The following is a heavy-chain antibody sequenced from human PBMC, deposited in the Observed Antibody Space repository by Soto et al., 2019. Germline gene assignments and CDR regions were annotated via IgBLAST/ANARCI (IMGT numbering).Heavy chain of an antibody. CDR3: ARGYGSGSEFYYFDY. CDR2: INHSGST. V-gene: IGHV4-34*01. J-gene: IGHJ4*02. D-gene: IGHD3-10*01. Sequence: PSETLSLTCAVYGGSFSGYYWSWIRQPPGKGLEWIGEINHSGSTNYNPSLKSRVTISVDTSKNQFSLKLSSVTAADTAVYYCARGYGSGSEFYYFDYWGQGTLVTVSS. CDR1: GGSFSGYY.